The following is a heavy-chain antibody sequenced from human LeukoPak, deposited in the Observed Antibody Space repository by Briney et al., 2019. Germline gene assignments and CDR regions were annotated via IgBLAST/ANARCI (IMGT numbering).Heavy chain of an antibody. CDR3: ARAHAGAGLALDV. CDR2: IGIPGDT. CDR1: GFTFSGYD. J-gene: IGHJ3*01. Sequence: GGSLRLSCAASGFTFSGYDMHWLRQTPAKGLEWVAAIGIPGDTYYPASVKGRFTISRENTKSSFYLQMNSLRAEDTAVYFCARAHAGAGLALDVWGRGTLVTVSS. V-gene: IGHV3-13*01. D-gene: IGHD1-14*01.